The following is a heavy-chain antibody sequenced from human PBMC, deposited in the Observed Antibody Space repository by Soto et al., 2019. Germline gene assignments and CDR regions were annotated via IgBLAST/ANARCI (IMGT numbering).Heavy chain of an antibody. CDR2: IIPSFGTA. CDR1: GGTLSSYA. V-gene: IGHV1-69*13. CDR3: ARETLLYYDSSGYPNWFDP. J-gene: IGHJ5*02. Sequence: ETSVKVSCKASGGTLSSYAISWVRQAPGQGLEWMGGIIPSFGTANYAQKFQGRVTITADESTSTAYMELSSLRSEDTAVYYCARETLLYYDSSGYPNWFDPWGQGTLVTVSS. D-gene: IGHD3-22*01.